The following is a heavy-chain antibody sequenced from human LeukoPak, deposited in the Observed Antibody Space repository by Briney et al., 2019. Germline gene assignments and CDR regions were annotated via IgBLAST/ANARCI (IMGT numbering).Heavy chain of an antibody. D-gene: IGHD4-17*01. J-gene: IGHJ4*02. CDR2: ISYDGSNK. Sequence: PGGSLRLSCAASGFTFSSYGMHWVRQAPGKGLEWVAVISYDGSNKYYADSVKGRFTISKDNSKNTLYLQMNSLRAEDTAVYYCAKGRGLSYDYGVDYWGQGTLVTVSS. CDR3: AKGRGLSYDYGVDY. V-gene: IGHV3-30*18. CDR1: GFTFSSYG.